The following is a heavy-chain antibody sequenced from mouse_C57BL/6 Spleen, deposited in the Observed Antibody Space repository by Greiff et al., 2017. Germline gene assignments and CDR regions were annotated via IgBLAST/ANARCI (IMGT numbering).Heavy chain of an antibody. CDR3: ARGGDRAY. V-gene: IGHV1-50*01. D-gene: IGHD2-14*01. CDR1: GYTFTSYW. CDR2: IDPSDSYT. Sequence: VQLQQPGAELVKPGASVKLSCKASGYTFTSYWMQWVKQRPGQGLEWIGEIDPSDSYTNYNQKFKGKATLTVDTSSSTAYMQLSSLTSEDSAVYYCARGGDRAYWGQGTLVTVSA. J-gene: IGHJ3*01.